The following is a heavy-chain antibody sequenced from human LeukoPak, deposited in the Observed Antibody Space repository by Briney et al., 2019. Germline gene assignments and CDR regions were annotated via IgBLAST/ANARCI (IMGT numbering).Heavy chain of an antibody. Sequence: LQTLSLTCTVSGGSISSCDYYWSWLRQPPGKGLEWIGYIYYSGSTYYNPSLKSRVTISVDTSKSQFSLKLSSVTAADTAVYYCARDIMDVWGKGTTVTVSS. CDR2: IYYSGST. CDR3: ARDIMDV. V-gene: IGHV4-30-4*08. J-gene: IGHJ6*04. CDR1: GGSISSCDYY.